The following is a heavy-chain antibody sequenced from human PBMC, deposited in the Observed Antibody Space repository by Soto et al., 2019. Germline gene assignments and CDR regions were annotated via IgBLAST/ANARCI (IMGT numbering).Heavy chain of an antibody. CDR1: GFTCSRYA. D-gene: IGHD2-15*01. Sequence: PGGSLRLSCAASGFTCSRYAMSWVRQAPGKGLEWVSAISGSGGSTYYADSVKGRFTISRDNSKNTLYLQMNSLRAEDTAVYYCAKAGYCSGGSCYDYYYYYMDVWGKGTTVTVSS. J-gene: IGHJ6*03. CDR3: AKAGYCSGGSCYDYYYYYMDV. CDR2: ISGSGGST. V-gene: IGHV3-23*01.